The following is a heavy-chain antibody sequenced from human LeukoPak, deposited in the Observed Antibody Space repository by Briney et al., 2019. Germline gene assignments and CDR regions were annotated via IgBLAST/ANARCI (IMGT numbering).Heavy chain of an antibody. CDR1: GYRSINYG. J-gene: IGHJ4*02. D-gene: IGHD3-22*01. CDR2: IYPGETDT. V-gene: IGHV5-51*01. CDR3: ASSQYYYDGSGHLFHY. Sequence: GESLMISCKGSGYRSINYGLAWGRHLPGNGLEWMGTIYPGETDTCFSPSFRGLVTFSPDKFTGTAYLQWDTLKPTDAAMYYCASSQYYYDGSGHLFHYWGRGTLVTVSS.